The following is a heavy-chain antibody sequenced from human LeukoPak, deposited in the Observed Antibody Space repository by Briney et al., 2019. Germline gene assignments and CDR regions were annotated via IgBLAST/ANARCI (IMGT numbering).Heavy chain of an antibody. CDR2: IIPIFGTA. J-gene: IGHJ4*02. Sequence: ASVKVSCKASGYTFTSYYMHWVRQAPGQGLEWMGGIIPIFGTANYAQKFQGRVTITADESTSTAYMELSSLRSEDTAVYYCARWGRFLEPYWGQGTLVTVSS. V-gene: IGHV1-69*13. CDR3: ARWGRFLEPY. D-gene: IGHD3-3*01. CDR1: GYTFTSYY.